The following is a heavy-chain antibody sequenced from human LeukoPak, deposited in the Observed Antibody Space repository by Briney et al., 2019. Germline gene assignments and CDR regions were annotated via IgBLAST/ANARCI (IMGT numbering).Heavy chain of an antibody. CDR1: GYTFTSYA. D-gene: IGHD6-19*01. CDR3: ARGTAVAGTFGDY. V-gene: IGHV1-3*01. Sequence: ASVKVSCKASGYTFTSYAMHWVRQAPRQRLEWMGWINAGNGNTKYSQKFQGRVTITRDTSASTAYMELSSLRSEDTAVYYCARGTAVAGTFGDYWGQGTLVTVSS. J-gene: IGHJ4*02. CDR2: INAGNGNT.